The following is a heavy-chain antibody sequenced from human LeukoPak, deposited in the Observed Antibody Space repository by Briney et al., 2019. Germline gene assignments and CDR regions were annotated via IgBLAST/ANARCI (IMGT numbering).Heavy chain of an antibody. CDR3: VTDPPDSGWAFWS. CDR1: GFNFRMHA. Sequence: QPGTSLRLSCATSGFNFRMHAMLWVRQATGKGLEWVAMIWREGNVKYYVDSVKGRFTISRDDFTSELYLQMDRLRVEDTAVYYCVTDPPDSGWAFWSWGQGALVTVAS. CDR2: IWREGNVK. D-gene: IGHD6-19*01. V-gene: IGHV3-33*01. J-gene: IGHJ5*02.